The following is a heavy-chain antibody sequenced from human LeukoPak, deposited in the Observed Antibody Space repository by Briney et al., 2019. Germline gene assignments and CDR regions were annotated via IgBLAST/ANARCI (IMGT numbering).Heavy chain of an antibody. D-gene: IGHD2-21*02. CDR3: ARAVFGGDSWYYFDY. V-gene: IGHV1-8*01. J-gene: IGHJ4*02. CDR2: MNPNSGRT. Sequence: ASVKVSCKASGYTLTSYDINWVRQATGQGLEWMGWMNPNSGRTGYAQNFQGRITITRNTSISTAYMELSSLRSEDTAVYYCARAVFGGDSWYYFDYWGQGTLVTVSS. CDR1: GYTLTSYD.